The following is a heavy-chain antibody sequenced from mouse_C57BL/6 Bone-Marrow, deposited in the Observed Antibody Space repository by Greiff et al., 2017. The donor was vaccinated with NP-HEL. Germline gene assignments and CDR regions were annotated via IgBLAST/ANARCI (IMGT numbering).Heavy chain of an antibody. J-gene: IGHJ2*01. V-gene: IGHV1-55*01. D-gene: IGHD1-1*02. CDR2: IYPGSGST. CDR3: ARFGGYYVDY. CDR1: GYTFTSYW. Sequence: QVQLQQPGAELVKPGASVKMSCTASGYTFTSYWITWVKQRPGQGLEWIGDIYPGSGSTNYNEKFKSKSTLTVDTSSSTAYMQLSSLTSEDSAVYYCARFGGYYVDYWGQGTTLTVSS.